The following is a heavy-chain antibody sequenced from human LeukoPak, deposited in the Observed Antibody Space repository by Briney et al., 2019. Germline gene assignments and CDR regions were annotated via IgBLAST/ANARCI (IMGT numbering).Heavy chain of an antibody. CDR3: AHRGEGSASYYDFDY. J-gene: IGHJ4*02. D-gene: IGHD3-10*01. CDR1: GFSLSSSGVG. Sequence: SGPTLVKPTQTLTLTCTFSGFSLSSSGVGVGWIRQTPGKALEWLAVIYWDDDKRYITSLKSRLTITKDTSKNQVVLTMTNMDLVDTATYYCAHRGEGSASYYDFDYWGQGTLVTVSS. CDR2: IYWDDDK. V-gene: IGHV2-5*02.